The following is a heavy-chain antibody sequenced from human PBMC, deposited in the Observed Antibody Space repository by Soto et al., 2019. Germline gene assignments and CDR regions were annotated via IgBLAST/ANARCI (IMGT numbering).Heavy chain of an antibody. D-gene: IGHD3-22*01. Sequence: ASVKASCKASGYTLTRYWIHWVRQAPGQRLEWMGWINAGNGNTKFSQKFQGRVTITRDTSASTAYMELRGLRSEDTAVYYCAILGTYYFDNSDNYFDFWGQ. CDR2: INAGNGNT. CDR3: AILGTYYFDNSDNYFDF. J-gene: IGHJ4*01. CDR1: GYTLTRYW. V-gene: IGHV1-3*01.